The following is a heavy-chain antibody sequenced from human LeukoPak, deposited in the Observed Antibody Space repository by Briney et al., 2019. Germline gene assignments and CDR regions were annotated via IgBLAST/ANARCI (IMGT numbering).Heavy chain of an antibody. Sequence: PGGSLRLSCAASGFTFSSYAMSWVRQAPGKGLEWVSEISGSGGSTHYADSVKGRFTISRDNSKNTLYLQMNSLRAEDTAVYYCAKGLNYDSGSFDYWGQGTLVTVSS. V-gene: IGHV3-23*01. D-gene: IGHD3-10*01. CDR3: AKGLNYDSGSFDY. J-gene: IGHJ4*02. CDR2: ISGSGGST. CDR1: GFTFSSYA.